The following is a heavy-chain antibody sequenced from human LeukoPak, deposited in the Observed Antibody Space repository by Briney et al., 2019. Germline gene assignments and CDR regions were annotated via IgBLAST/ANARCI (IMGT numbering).Heavy chain of an antibody. CDR1: RDSVSSNSTA. J-gene: IGHJ4*02. CDR3: AGGTGSFDY. CDR2: TYYRSKWYH. D-gene: IGHD1-1*01. Sequence: SQTLSLTCAISRDSVSSNSTAWNWIRQSPSRGFEWLGRTYYRSKWYHDYAVSVKSRITINPDTSKNQFSLQLNSVTPEDAAVYYCAGGTGSFDYWGQGTLVTVSS. V-gene: IGHV6-1*01.